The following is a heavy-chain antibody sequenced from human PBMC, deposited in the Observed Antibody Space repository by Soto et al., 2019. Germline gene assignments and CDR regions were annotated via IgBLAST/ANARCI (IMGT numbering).Heavy chain of an antibody. V-gene: IGHV3-48*03. CDR1: GFTFSNYE. J-gene: IGHJ6*02. CDR2: IDSGGENV. Sequence: SLRLPCAASGFTFSNYEMNWVRHASGKGLEWVSNIDSGGENVTDADSVKGLFTISRDNVKSSLYLQMNSLRAEDTAVYYCARAPAATSTWIQVTQSFYYYYYGMDVWGQGTTVTVSS. CDR3: ARAPAATSTWIQVTQSFYYYYYGMDV. D-gene: IGHD5-18*01.